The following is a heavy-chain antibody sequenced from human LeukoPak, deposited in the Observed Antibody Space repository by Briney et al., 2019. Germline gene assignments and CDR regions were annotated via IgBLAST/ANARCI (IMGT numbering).Heavy chain of an antibody. CDR2: ISGSGGST. J-gene: IGHJ4*02. CDR1: GFTFSSYA. V-gene: IGHV3-23*01. CDR3: AKGFWPEPRSDRYCSGGSCLPFDY. Sequence: GGSLRLSCAASGFTFSSYAMSWVRQAPGKGLEWVSAISGSGGSTYYADSVKGRFTISRDNSKNTLYLQMNSLRAEDTAVYYCAKGFWPEPRSDRYCSGGSCLPFDYWGQGTLVTVSS. D-gene: IGHD2-15*01.